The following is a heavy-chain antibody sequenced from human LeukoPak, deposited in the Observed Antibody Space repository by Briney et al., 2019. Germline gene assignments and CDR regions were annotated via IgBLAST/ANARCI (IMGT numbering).Heavy chain of an antibody. J-gene: IGHJ6*02. CDR2: IRSKAYGGTT. D-gene: IGHD6-19*01. CDR1: GFTFGDYG. V-gene: IGHV3-49*04. Sequence: GGSLRLSCTASGFTFGDYGMSWVRQAPGKGLEWVGFIRSKAYGGTTEYAASVKGRFTISRDDSKSIAYLQMNSLETEDTAVYYCTRYSSGWPYYYYGMDVWGQGTTVTVSS. CDR3: TRYSSGWPYYYYGMDV.